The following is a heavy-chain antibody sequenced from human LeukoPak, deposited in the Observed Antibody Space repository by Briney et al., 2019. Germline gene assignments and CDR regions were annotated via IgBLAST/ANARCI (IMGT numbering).Heavy chain of an antibody. J-gene: IGHJ3*02. Sequence: GGSLRLSCAASGFTFGTYAMSWVRQAPGRGLEWVSAISGSAGGTYYADSMKGRFTISRDNSNNTLFLQMNSLRAEDTAVYYCARDKVDAFDIWGQGTMVTVSS. CDR3: ARDKVDAFDI. CDR2: ISGSAGGT. V-gene: IGHV3-23*01. CDR1: GFTFGTYA.